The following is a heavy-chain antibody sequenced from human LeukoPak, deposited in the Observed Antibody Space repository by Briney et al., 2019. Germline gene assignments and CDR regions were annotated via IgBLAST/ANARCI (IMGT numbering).Heavy chain of an antibody. CDR1: GGSFSGYF. CDR2: INHSGST. Sequence: SETLSLTCAVYGGSFSGYFWTWIRQPPGRGLEWIGEINHSGSTNYNPSLKSRVTISVDTSKNQFSLKLNSVTAADTAVYYCASGSDSSGTYYPYDWGQGTLVTVSS. J-gene: IGHJ4*02. D-gene: IGHD3-10*01. V-gene: IGHV4-34*01. CDR3: ASGSDSSGTYYPYD.